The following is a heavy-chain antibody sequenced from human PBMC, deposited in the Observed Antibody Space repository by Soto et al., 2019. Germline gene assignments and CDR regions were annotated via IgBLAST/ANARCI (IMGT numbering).Heavy chain of an antibody. Sequence: QVQLVQSGAEVKKPGASVRVSCKAFDYTFTNFGISWVRQAPGRGLEWMGWISGYNGDTTYAQKFQGRVTMTTDTFTNKAYLELMRLTSDDTAVYYCARNPLSLWFGELKQGVDYWGQGTLVTVSS. J-gene: IGHJ4*02. CDR2: ISGYNGDT. V-gene: IGHV1-18*01. CDR1: DYTFTNFG. D-gene: IGHD3-10*01. CDR3: ARNPLSLWFGELKQGVDY.